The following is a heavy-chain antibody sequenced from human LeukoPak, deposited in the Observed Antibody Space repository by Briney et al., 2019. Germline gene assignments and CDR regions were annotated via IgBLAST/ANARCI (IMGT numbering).Heavy chain of an antibody. CDR2: ISSGGGYT. J-gene: IGHJ5*02. CDR1: GFTFSDYY. D-gene: IGHD3-10*01. Sequence: GGSLRLSCVASGFTFSDYYMSWIRQAPGKGLEWLSYISSGGGYTNNGDSVKGRFTISRDNAKNSLYLQMNSLRAEDTAVYYCARGGSYYGSGSSQRWFDPWGLGTLVTVSS. CDR3: ARGGSYYGSGSSQRWFDP. V-gene: IGHV3-11*03.